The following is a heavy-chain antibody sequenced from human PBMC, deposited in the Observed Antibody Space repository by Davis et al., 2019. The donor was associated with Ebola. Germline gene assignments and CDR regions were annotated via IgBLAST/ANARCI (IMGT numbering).Heavy chain of an antibody. CDR3: VTENWYRFES. V-gene: IGHV3-30*02. CDR2: IRYDGSNK. CDR1: GFTFSSYG. Sequence: GESLKISCAASGFTFSSYGMHWVRQAPGKGLEWVAFIRYDGSNKYYADSVKGRFTISRDNSKNTLYLQMNSLRTEDTAVYYCVTENWYRFESWGQGTPVTVSS. J-gene: IGHJ4*02. D-gene: IGHD1/OR15-1a*01.